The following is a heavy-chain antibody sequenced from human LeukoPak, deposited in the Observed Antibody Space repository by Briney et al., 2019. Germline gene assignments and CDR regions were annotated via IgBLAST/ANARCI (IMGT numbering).Heavy chain of an antibody. J-gene: IGHJ5*02. CDR2: ISPSGGST. Sequence: ASVKVTCKASGYTFTCYYMHWVRQAPGQGLEWMGTISPSGGSTSYAQKFQGRVTMTRDMSTSTVYMELSSLRSEDTAVYYCARDRRVALLFGYNWFDPWGQGTLVTVSS. V-gene: IGHV1-46*01. D-gene: IGHD3-16*01. CDR3: ARDRRVALLFGYNWFDP. CDR1: GYTFTCYY.